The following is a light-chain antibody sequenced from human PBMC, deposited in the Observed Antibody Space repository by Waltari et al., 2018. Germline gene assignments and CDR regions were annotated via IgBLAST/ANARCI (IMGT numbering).Light chain of an antibody. CDR1: ASNIGRHT. Sequence: QSVVTQPPSASGTPGQRVTISCSGSASNIGRHTLNWYQQLPGTAPKLLIYSNDQRPSGVPDRFSGSKSGTSASLAISGLQPEDEADYYCAVWDDSLDGYVFATGTTVTVL. CDR2: SND. CDR3: AVWDDSLDGYV. V-gene: IGLV1-44*01. J-gene: IGLJ1*01.